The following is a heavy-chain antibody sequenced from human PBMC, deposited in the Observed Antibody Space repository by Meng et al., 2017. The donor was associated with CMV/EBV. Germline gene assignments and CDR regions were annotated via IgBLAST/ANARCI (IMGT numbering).Heavy chain of an antibody. CDR2: IYPISGGT. V-gene: IGHV1-2*02. CDR1: GYRFSDHY. Sequence: QLQLGHPGAEVKSPWASVKLSCQTSGYRFSDHYMHWGRQAPGQGLEWMGWIYPISGGTHYAQKFQDRVTMTRDTSISTVYMELSRLTSDDTAVYYCVRDHNWGPDYWGQGTLVTVSS. CDR3: VRDHNWGPDY. J-gene: IGHJ4*02. D-gene: IGHD1-1*01.